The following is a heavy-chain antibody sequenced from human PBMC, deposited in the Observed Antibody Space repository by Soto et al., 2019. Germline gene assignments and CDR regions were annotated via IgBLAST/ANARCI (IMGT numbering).Heavy chain of an antibody. CDR1: GGSISSSSYY. V-gene: IGHV4-39*01. D-gene: IGHD6-13*01. CDR3: ARRYSSSFDY. CDR2: IYYSGNT. Sequence: LSLTCTVSGGSISSSSYYWGWIRQPPGKGLEWIGSIYYSGNTYYNPSLKSRVTISVDTAKNQFSLKLSSVTAADTAVYYCARRYSSSFDYWGQGTLVTVSS. J-gene: IGHJ4*02.